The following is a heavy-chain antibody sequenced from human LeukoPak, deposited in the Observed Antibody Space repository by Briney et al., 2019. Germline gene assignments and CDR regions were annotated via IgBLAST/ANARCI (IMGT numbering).Heavy chain of an antibody. V-gene: IGHV3-48*04. CDR3: ARDLMGIAYRGAFYY. CDR2: ISSTSSII. CDR1: RFIFSDSS. D-gene: IGHD6-13*01. J-gene: IGHJ4*02. Sequence: TGGSLRLSCAASRFIFSDSSMNWVRQAPGKGLEWVAYISSTSSIIYYADSVKGRFTISRDNAKNSLYLQMNSLRAEDTAVYYCARDLMGIAYRGAFYYWGQGTLVTVSS.